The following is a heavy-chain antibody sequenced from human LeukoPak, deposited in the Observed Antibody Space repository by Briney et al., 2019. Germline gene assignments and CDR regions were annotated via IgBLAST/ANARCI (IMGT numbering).Heavy chain of an antibody. Sequence: ASVKVSCKVSGYRLTALSMHWVRQAPGKGLEWMGGFEHEDDETIYAQKFQGRVTMTEDTSTDTAYMELSSLRSEDTAVYYCATGFDWLLGYWGQGTLVTVSS. CDR3: ATGFDWLLGY. CDR1: GYRLTALS. J-gene: IGHJ4*02. D-gene: IGHD3-9*01. V-gene: IGHV1-24*01. CDR2: FEHEDDET.